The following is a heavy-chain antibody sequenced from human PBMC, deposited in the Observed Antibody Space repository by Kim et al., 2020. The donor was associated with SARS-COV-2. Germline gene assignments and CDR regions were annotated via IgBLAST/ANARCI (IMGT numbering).Heavy chain of an antibody. Sequence: KGNTNYAQKLQGRVTMTTDTSTSTAYMELRSLRSDDTAVYYCARGQGLADWGQGTLVTVSS. V-gene: IGHV1-18*01. D-gene: IGHD6-19*01. CDR2: KGNT. CDR3: ARGQGLAD. J-gene: IGHJ4*02.